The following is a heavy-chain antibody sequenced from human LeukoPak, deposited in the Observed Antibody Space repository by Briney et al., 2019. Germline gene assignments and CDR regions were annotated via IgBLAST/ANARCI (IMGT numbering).Heavy chain of an antibody. D-gene: IGHD1-1*01. J-gene: IGHJ3*02. CDR1: GFTFSNAW. V-gene: IGHV3-15*01. Sequence: GGSLRLSCAASGFTFSNAWMSWVRQAPGKGLEWVGRIKSKTDGGTTDYAAPVKGRFTISRDDSKNTLYLQMNSLKTEDTAVYYCTTGRQNWKNAFDIWGQGTMVTVSS. CDR3: TTGRQNWKNAFDI. CDR2: IKSKTDGGTT.